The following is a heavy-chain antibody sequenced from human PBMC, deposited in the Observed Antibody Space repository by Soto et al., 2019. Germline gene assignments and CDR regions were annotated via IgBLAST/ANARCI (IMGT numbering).Heavy chain of an antibody. CDR1: GFTVSSNY. D-gene: IGHD2-2*01. CDR3: ARDKEGYCSSTSCYGRYYYYMDV. CDR2: IYSGGST. Sequence: GGSLRLSCAASGFTVSSNYMSWVRQAPGKGLEWVSVIYSGGSTYYADSVKGRFTISRDNSKNTLYLQMNSLRAEDTAVYYCARDKEGYCSSTSCYGRYYYYMDVWGKGTTVTVSS. V-gene: IGHV3-66*01. J-gene: IGHJ6*03.